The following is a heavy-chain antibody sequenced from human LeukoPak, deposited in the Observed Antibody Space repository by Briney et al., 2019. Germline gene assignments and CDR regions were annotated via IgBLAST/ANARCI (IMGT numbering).Heavy chain of an antibody. CDR1: GFEFNTYG. CDR3: AKSGCSFTSCYLNY. CDR2: ISHDGSDK. Sequence: GGSLRLSCAGFGFEFNTYGMHWVRQAPGEGLEWVAVISHDGSDKYYADSVKGRFTISRDNSKNTLDLQMNSLRAEDTAVYYCAKSGCSFTSCYLNYWGQGTLVTVSS. D-gene: IGHD2-2*01. V-gene: IGHV3-30*18. J-gene: IGHJ4*02.